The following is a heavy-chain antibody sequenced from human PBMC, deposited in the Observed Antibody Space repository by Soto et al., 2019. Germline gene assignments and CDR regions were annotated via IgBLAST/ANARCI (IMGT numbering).Heavy chain of an antibody. CDR1: GGSFSAYY. CDR2: INQSGST. CDR3: AKFKNHYYYGLDV. V-gene: IGHV4-34*01. Sequence: SETLSLTCAVYGGSFSAYYWSWIRQPPGKGLEWIGAINQSGSTNYNPSPRSRVTISVDTSKNHFSLNLTSVTAADTAVYYCAKFKNHYYYGLDVWGQGTTVTVSS. J-gene: IGHJ6*02.